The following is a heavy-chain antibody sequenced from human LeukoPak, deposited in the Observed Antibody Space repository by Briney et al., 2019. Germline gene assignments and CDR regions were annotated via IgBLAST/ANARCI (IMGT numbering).Heavy chain of an antibody. Sequence: TGGSLRLSCAASGFTFSSYAMHWVRQAPGKGLEWVAVISYDGSNKYYADSVKGRFAISRDNSKNTLYLQMNSLRGEDTADYYCAKDPRITTIVGLYYFDYWGQGTLVTVSS. J-gene: IGHJ4*02. D-gene: IGHD3-22*01. CDR1: GFTFSSYA. CDR3: AKDPRITTIVGLYYFDY. CDR2: ISYDGSNK. V-gene: IGHV3-30*18.